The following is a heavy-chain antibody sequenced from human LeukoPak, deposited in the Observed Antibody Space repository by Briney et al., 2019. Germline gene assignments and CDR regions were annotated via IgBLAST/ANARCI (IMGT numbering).Heavy chain of an antibody. D-gene: IGHD2-2*02. CDR2: LNNDGSTT. V-gene: IGHV3-74*03. CDR3: VRDNTQGSFDY. Sequence: GGSLRLSCAASGFTFSHYWMHWVRQAPGKGLVWVSRLNNDGSTTAYADSVQDRFIISRDNAQNTLYLQMNSLSAEDTGLYYCVRDNTQGSFDYWGQGARVIVSS. J-gene: IGHJ4*02. CDR1: GFTFSHYW.